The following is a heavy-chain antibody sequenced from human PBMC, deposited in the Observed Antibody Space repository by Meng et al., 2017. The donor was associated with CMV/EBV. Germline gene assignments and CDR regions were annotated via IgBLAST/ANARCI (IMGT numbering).Heavy chain of an antibody. CDR1: GGTFSSYA. V-gene: IGHV1-69*04. Sequence: SVKVSCKASGGTFSSYAISWVRQAPGQGLEWMGRIIPIIGIANYAQKFQGRVTITADKSTSTAYMELSSLRSEDTAGYYCARGYCSGTSCSAPDYWGQGPLVTVS. CDR2: IIPIIGIA. J-gene: IGHJ4*02. D-gene: IGHD2-2*01. CDR3: ARGYCSGTSCSAPDY.